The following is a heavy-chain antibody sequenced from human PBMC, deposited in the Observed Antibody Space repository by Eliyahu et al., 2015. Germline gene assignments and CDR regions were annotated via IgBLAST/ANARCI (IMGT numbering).Heavy chain of an antibody. CDR1: GFSFXXCA. J-gene: IGHJ5*02. V-gene: IGHV3-9*01. Sequence: ELQLEESGGGLVQPGRSLRLSXAASGFSFXXCAMHWVRQAPGKGLEWVSGISRNSGSRGYADSVKGRFTISRDNAKNSLFLQMNSLRVEDTALYYCAKAVSSGYYYVESVDQWGQGTLVTVSS. CDR2: ISRNSGSR. D-gene: IGHD3-22*01. CDR3: AKAVSSGYYYVESVDQ.